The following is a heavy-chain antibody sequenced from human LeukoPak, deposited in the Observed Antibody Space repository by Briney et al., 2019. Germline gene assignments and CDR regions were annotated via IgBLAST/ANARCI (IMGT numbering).Heavy chain of an antibody. J-gene: IGHJ4*02. V-gene: IGHV4-31*03. Sequence: SETLSLTCTVSGGSISSGGCYWSWIRQHPGRGLEWLGSIFSSASTIYNPSLESRVIISVDTTKNQFSLKLTSVTAADTAVYYCARDFTGGSFHYWGQGTLVTVSS. D-gene: IGHD2-8*02. CDR2: IFSSAST. CDR1: GGSISSGGCY. CDR3: ARDFTGGSFHY.